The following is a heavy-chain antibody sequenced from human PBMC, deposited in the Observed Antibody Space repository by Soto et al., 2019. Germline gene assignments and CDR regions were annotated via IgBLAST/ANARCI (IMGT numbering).Heavy chain of an antibody. Sequence: QVQLVQSGADVKKPGASVNVSCKASGYTFTSFGINWVRQAPGQGLEWMGWISGYNGNTNYAQNLQDRVTMTRDTSTSTAYMELRSLRSDDTAVYYCARPTDFYYYAMDVWGQGTTVTVSS. CDR1: GYTFTSFG. CDR3: ARPTDFYYYAMDV. J-gene: IGHJ6*02. V-gene: IGHV1-18*01. CDR2: ISGYNGNT.